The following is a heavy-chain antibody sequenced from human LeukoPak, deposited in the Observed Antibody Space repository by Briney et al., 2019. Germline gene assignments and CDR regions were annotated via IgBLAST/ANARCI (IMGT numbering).Heavy chain of an antibody. J-gene: IGHJ1*01. CDR2: INHSGST. CDR3: ARGRDTAMVEH. D-gene: IGHD5-18*01. Sequence: SETLSLTCAVYGGSFSGYYWSWIRQPPGKWLEWIGEINHSGSTNYNPSLKSRVSISVDTSKNQFSLKLSSVTAADTAVYYCARGRDTAMVEHWGQGTLVTVSS. V-gene: IGHV4-34*01. CDR1: GGSFSGYY.